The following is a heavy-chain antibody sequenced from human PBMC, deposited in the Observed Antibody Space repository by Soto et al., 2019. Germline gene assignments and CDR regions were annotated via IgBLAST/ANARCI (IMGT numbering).Heavy chain of an antibody. V-gene: IGHV3-33*01. CDR3: ARDLGGVDY. CDR2: IWYDGSNK. D-gene: IGHD3-16*01. J-gene: IGHJ4*02. Sequence: QVQLVESGGGVVQPGRSLRLSCAASGFTFSSYGMHCVRQAPGKGLEWVAVIWYDGSNKYYDDYVKGRFTISRDNSKNTLYLQMNSLRAEDTAVYYCARDLGGVDYWGQGTLVTVSS. CDR1: GFTFSSYG.